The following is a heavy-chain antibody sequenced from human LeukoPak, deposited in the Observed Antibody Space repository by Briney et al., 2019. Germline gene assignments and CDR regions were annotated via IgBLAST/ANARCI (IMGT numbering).Heavy chain of an antibody. CDR2: INPNSGGT. D-gene: IGHD6-19*01. J-gene: IGHJ6*02. CDR1: GCTFTGYY. Sequence: ASVKVSCKASGCTFTGYYMHWVRQAPGQGLEWMGWINPNSGGTNYAQKFQGRVTMTRDTSISTAYMELSRLRSDDTAVYYCARDLTYSSGWYLVAYYYGMDVWGQGTTVTVSS. CDR3: ARDLTYSSGWYLVAYYYGMDV. V-gene: IGHV1-2*02.